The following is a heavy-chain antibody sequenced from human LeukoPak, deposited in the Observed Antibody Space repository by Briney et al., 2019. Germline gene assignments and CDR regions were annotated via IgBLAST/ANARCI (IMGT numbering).Heavy chain of an antibody. V-gene: IGHV3-15*01. Sequence: PGGSLRLSFQAPGFPFVNAWLSGVRQAPGRGLNGVGRIKSKTDGGTTDYAAPVKGRFTISRDDSKNTLYLQMNSLKTEDTAVYYCTTAPYGDFDYWGQGTLVTVSS. J-gene: IGHJ4*02. CDR2: IKSKTDGGTT. D-gene: IGHD4-17*01. CDR1: GFPFVNAW. CDR3: TTAPYGDFDY.